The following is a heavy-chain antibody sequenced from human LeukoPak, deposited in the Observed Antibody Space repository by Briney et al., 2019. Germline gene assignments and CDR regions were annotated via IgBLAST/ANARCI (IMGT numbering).Heavy chain of an antibody. Sequence: PGGSLRLSCAASGFTVSSNYMSWVRQAPGKGLEWVSVIYSGGSTYYADSVEGQFTMSRDNSKNTLYLQMNSLRAEDTAVYYCARGSSTSSYLDYWGQGTLVTVSS. V-gene: IGHV3-53*01. CDR2: IYSGGST. CDR3: ARGSSTSSYLDY. J-gene: IGHJ4*02. CDR1: GFTVSSNY. D-gene: IGHD2-2*01.